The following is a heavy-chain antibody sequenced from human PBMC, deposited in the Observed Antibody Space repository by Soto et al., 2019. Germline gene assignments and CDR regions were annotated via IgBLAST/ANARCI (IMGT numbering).Heavy chain of an antibody. D-gene: IGHD4-17*01. V-gene: IGHV3-23*01. CDR1: EFTFSSSA. CDR3: AKDFYGDYPDYFGS. Sequence: EVQLLESGGGLVQPGGSLRLSCAASEFTFSSSAMGWVRQAPGKGLEWVSGIRGSVGSTYYADSVEGRFTISRYNSKNTLYLQMNSLRAEDTAVYYCAKDFYGDYPDYFGSWGQGTRFTVSS. J-gene: IGHJ4*02. CDR2: IRGSVGST.